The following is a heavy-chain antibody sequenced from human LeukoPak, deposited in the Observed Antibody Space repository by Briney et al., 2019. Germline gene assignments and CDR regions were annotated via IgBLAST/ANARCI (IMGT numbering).Heavy chain of an antibody. CDR1: GGSIRSGTDD. CDR2: IYMGGST. V-gene: IGHV4-61*02. CDR3: ARVVWGGDFHYSLDV. J-gene: IGHJ6*03. Sequence: PSHSLSLTCTVAGGSIRSGTDDWGWIRQPGGKGLEWIGRIYMGGSTDYNPSFKSRVTMSVDMSKNQVSLKLRAVTAADTAVYYCARVVWGGDFHYSLDVWGKGTTVIVSS. D-gene: IGHD7-27*01.